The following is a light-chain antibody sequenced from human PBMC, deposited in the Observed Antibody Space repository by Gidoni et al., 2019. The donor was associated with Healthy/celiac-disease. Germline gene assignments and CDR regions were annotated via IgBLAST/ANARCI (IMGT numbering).Light chain of an antibody. CDR3: QQYDNLPIT. Sequence: DIQMTQSPSSLSASVGDRFTITCQSSQDISNYLNWYQQKPGKAPKLLIYDASNFEKGVPSRFSGSGSGTDFTFNMSSLQPEDIATYYCQQYDNLPITFGQGTRLEIK. V-gene: IGKV1-33*01. CDR2: DAS. CDR1: QDISNY. J-gene: IGKJ5*01.